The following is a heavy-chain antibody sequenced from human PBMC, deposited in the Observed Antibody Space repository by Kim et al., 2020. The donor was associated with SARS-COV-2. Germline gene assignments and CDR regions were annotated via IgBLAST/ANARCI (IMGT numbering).Heavy chain of an antibody. J-gene: IGHJ4*01. D-gene: IGHD1-1*01. Sequence: GGSLRLSCAASGFTFSSYAMTWVRQAPGSGLEWVSTVGRVGLSPNYADSVRGRFTISRANSENPVYLQMNSLRAEDTAVYYCARGLTQTTGVYYFDYLG. V-gene: IGHV3-23*01. CDR2: VGRVGLSP. CDR1: GFTFSSYA. CDR3: ARGLTQTTGVYYFDY.